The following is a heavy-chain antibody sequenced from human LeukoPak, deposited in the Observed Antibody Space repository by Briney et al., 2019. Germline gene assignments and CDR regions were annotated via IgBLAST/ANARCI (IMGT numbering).Heavy chain of an antibody. Sequence: GRSRRLSCAASGFTFSSYSMNWVRQAPGKGLEWVSSISSSSSYIYYADSVKGRFTISRDNAKNSLYLQMNSLRAEDTAVYYCARELYGSGSYDYWGQGTLVTVSS. CDR2: ISSSSSYI. D-gene: IGHD3-10*01. CDR1: GFTFSSYS. CDR3: ARELYGSGSYDY. J-gene: IGHJ4*02. V-gene: IGHV3-21*01.